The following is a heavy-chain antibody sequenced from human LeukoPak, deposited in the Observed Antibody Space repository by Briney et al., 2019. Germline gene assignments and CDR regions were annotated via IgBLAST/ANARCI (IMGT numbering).Heavy chain of an antibody. D-gene: IGHD2-2*01. J-gene: IGHJ4*02. CDR3: AREVRCSSTSCHRENDY. CDR1: GYSFTDYY. CDR2: INPNSGGT. Sequence: ASVKVSCKTSGYSFTDYYMHRVRQAPGQGLEWMGWINPNSGGTNYAQKFQGRVTMTRDTSISTAYMELSRLRSDDTAVYYCAREVRCSSTSCHRENDYWGQGTLVTVSS. V-gene: IGHV1-2*02.